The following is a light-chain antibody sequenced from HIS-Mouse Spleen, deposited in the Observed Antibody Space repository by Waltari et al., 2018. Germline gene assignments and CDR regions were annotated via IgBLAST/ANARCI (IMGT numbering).Light chain of an antibody. CDR3: QAWDSSYSV. V-gene: IGLV3-1*01. CDR2: HDS. J-gene: IGLJ2*01. Sequence: SYELTQPPSVSVSPGQTASITCSGDKLAAKYACWYQQKPGRSPVLVIYHDSKRPSGTPERFSGSNSGNTATLTISGTQAMDEADYYCQAWDSSYSVFGGGTKLTVL. CDR1: KLAAKY.